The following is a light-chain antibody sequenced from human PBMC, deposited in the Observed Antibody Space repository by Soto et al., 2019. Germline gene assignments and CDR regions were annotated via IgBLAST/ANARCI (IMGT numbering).Light chain of an antibody. CDR3: SSYTSSNTPYV. Sequence: QSVLTQPPSASGSPGQSVAISCTGTSSDVGGYSYVSWYQHHPGKAPKLILYEVTTHPSGVSSRFSGSKSGNTASLTISGLQADDEANYYCSSYTSSNTPYVFGTGTKVTVL. V-gene: IGLV2-14*01. J-gene: IGLJ1*01. CDR2: EVT. CDR1: SSDVGGYSY.